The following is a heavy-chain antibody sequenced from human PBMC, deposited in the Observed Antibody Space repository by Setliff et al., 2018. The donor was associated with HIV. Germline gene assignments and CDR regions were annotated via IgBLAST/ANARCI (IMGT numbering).Heavy chain of an antibody. Sequence: SGPTLVNPTQTLTLTCTFSGFSLGTNGVGVGWIRQPPGKALEWLALIYWDADKRYSPSLKNRLTITKDTSKNQVLLTMTNMDPLDTATYYCAHNHLAVAGSHYFDYWGQGTLVTVSS. D-gene: IGHD6-19*01. CDR1: GFSLGTNGVG. V-gene: IGHV2-5*02. CDR2: IYWDADK. CDR3: AHNHLAVAGSHYFDY. J-gene: IGHJ4*02.